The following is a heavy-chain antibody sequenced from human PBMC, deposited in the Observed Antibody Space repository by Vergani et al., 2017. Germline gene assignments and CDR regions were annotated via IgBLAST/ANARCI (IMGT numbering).Heavy chain of an antibody. J-gene: IGHJ4*02. Sequence: QVQLVESGGGVVQPGESLRLSCAASGFPFSTYGMHWVRQAPGKGLEWVAFIQKDGIDKFYADSVRGRFTISRDISKNTLYLQMNSLRTDDTATYYCAKHFRGWGIDYCGQGTQVIVSS. V-gene: IGHV3-30*02. D-gene: IGHD3-16*01. CDR1: GFPFSTYG. CDR3: AKHFRGWGIDY. CDR2: IQKDGIDK.